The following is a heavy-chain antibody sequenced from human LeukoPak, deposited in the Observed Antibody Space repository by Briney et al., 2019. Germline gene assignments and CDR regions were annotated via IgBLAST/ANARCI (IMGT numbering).Heavy chain of an antibody. D-gene: IGHD3-9*01. CDR3: ARPRNDILSGFHYYYGMDV. V-gene: IGHV3-74*01. J-gene: IGHJ6*02. CDR1: GFTFSTYG. CDR2: INSDGGST. Sequence: GGSLRLSCAACGFTFSTYGMHWVRQAAGKGLVWVSRINSDGGSTSYADSVKGGFTISRDNAKNTLYLQMTSLRADDTAVYYCARPRNDILSGFHYYYGMDVWAKGPRSPSP.